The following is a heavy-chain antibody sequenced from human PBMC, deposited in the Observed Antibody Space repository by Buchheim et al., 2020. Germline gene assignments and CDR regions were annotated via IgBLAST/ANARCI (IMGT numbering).Heavy chain of an antibody. D-gene: IGHD3-10*01. J-gene: IGHJ6*02. CDR1: GFTFSSYS. CDR2: ISSSSSYI. V-gene: IGHV3-21*01. Sequence: EVQLVESGGGLVKPGGSLRLSCAASGFTFSSYSMNWVRPAPGKGLEWVSSISSSSSYIYYADSVKGRFTISRDNAKNSLYLQMNSLRAEDTAVYYCARDPLLWFGELLPDSGGYGMDVWGQGTT. CDR3: ARDPLLWFGELLPDSGGYGMDV.